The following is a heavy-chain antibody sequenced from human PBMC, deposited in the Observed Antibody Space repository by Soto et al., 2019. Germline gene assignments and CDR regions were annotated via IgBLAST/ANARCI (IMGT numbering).Heavy chain of an antibody. D-gene: IGHD2-21*02. CDR1: GYALTSYG. J-gene: IGHJ4*02. CDR2: INTYNGNT. CDR3: ARHLPRGDLDY. Sequence: QVQLVQSGGEVKKPGASVKVSCKASGYALTSYGISWVRQAPGQGLEWMGWINTYNGNTNYAQKLQGRVTMTTDTSTNTAYVELRSLRSDDTAVYYCARHLPRGDLDYWGQGTLVTVSS. V-gene: IGHV1-18*01.